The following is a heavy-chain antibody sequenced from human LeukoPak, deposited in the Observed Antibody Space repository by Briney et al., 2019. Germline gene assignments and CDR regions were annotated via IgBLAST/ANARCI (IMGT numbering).Heavy chain of an antibody. J-gene: IGHJ4*02. CDR2: INPNSGGT. Sequence: ASVKVSCKASGYTFTGYYMHWVRQAPGQGLEWMGWINPNSGGTNYAQKLQGRVTMTTDTSTSTAYMELRSLRSDDTAVYYCARPGYYYDSSGYPLDYWGQGTLVTVSS. D-gene: IGHD3-22*01. CDR3: ARPGYYYDSSGYPLDY. V-gene: IGHV1-2*02. CDR1: GYTFTGYY.